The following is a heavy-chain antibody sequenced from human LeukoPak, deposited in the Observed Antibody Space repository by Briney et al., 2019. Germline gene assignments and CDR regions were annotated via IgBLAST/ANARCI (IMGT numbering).Heavy chain of an antibody. Sequence: GASVKVSCKASGHTFTSYYMHWVRQAPGQGLEWMGRINPSGGSTSYAQKLQGRVTMTRDTSTSTVYMELSSLRSEDTAVCYCARDGTSYYYGSGSPHYYGMDVWGKGTTVTVSS. CDR3: ARDGTSYYYGSGSPHYYGMDV. J-gene: IGHJ6*04. V-gene: IGHV1-46*01. CDR1: GHTFTSYY. CDR2: INPSGGST. D-gene: IGHD3-10*01.